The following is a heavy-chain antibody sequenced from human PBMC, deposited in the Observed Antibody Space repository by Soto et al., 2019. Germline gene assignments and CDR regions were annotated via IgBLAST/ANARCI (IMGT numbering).Heavy chain of an antibody. D-gene: IGHD2-15*01. Sequence: QVQLQESGPGLVKPSQTLSLTCTVSGGSISSGGYYWSWIRQHPGKGLEWIGYIYYSGSTYYNPSLKIRVTISVDTAKNQFSRKRSSVTAAATAVYYCARVGRYCSGGSCPRYFDYWGQGTLVTVSS. V-gene: IGHV4-31*03. CDR1: GGSISSGGYY. CDR2: IYYSGST. CDR3: ARVGRYCSGGSCPRYFDY. J-gene: IGHJ4*02.